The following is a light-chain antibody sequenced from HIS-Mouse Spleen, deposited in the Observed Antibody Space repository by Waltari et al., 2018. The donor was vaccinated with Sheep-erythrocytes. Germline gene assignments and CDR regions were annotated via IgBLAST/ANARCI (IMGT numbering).Light chain of an antibody. CDR1: SSDGGGYNY. V-gene: IGLV2-11*01. J-gene: IGLJ2*01. Sequence: QSALTQPRSVSGSHGQSCTRHRTGLSSDGGGYNYVSWYQQHPGKAPKLMIYDVSKRPSGVPDRFSGSKSGNTASLTISGLQAEDEADYYCHAWDSSTAVFGGGTKLTVL. CDR2: DVS. CDR3: HAWDSSTAV.